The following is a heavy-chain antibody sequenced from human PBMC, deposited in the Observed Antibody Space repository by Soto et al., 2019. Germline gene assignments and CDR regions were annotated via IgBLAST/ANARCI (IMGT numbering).Heavy chain of an antibody. D-gene: IGHD2-15*01. CDR1: GFTVSSNY. Sequence: EVQLAGSGGGLIQPGGSLRLSCAASGFTVSSNYMTWVRQAPGKGLEWVSVINSGGSTHYADSVKGRFTISRDNSKNTMYLQMNSLRAEDTAVYYCARGYCSGASCYSGWSMDVWGQGTTVTVSS. V-gene: IGHV3-53*01. CDR2: INSGGST. J-gene: IGHJ6*02. CDR3: ARGYCSGASCYSGWSMDV.